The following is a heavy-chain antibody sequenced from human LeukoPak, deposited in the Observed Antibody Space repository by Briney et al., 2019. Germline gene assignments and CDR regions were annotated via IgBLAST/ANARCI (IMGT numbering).Heavy chain of an antibody. CDR2: MYYSGST. J-gene: IGHJ4*02. Sequence: SETLSLTCTVSGGSISSSSYYWVWIRQPPGKGLEWIGTMYYSGSTYYKPSLKSRVTISVDTSKNQFSLKLSSVTAADTAVYYCARPALWRYFDYWGQGTLVTVSS. D-gene: IGHD1-1*01. CDR3: ARPALWRYFDY. CDR1: GGSISSSSYY. V-gene: IGHV4-39*07.